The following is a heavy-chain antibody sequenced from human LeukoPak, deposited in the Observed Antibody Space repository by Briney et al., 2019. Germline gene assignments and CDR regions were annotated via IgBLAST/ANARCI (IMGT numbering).Heavy chain of an antibody. V-gene: IGHV3-30*02. Sequence: PGGSLRLSCAPAGFTFSTYGIHWVRQAPAMGLEWVAFIRYDGSNKYYAESVKRRFTISRDNFMNTVYLQMNSLRPEDTAVYYCAKEGYSSGWYEDYWGQGTLVTVAS. D-gene: IGHD6-19*01. J-gene: IGHJ4*02. CDR3: AKEGYSSGWYEDY. CDR1: GFTFSTYG. CDR2: IRYDGSNK.